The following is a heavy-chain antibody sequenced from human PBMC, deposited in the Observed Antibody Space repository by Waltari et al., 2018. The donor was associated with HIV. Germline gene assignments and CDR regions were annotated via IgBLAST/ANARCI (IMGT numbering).Heavy chain of an antibody. CDR1: GYTYPGYY. D-gene: IGHD3-22*01. V-gene: IGHV1-2*02. J-gene: IGHJ6*02. CDR3: ARAQYYYDSSGYYYGDYGMDV. CDR2: INPNSGGT. Sequence: QLQLVQSGAAVKKPGASVRVSCKDAGYTYPGYYMHWLRPAPGQGLEWMGWINPNSGGTNYAQKFQGRVTMTRDTSISTAYMELSRLRTDDTAVYYCARAQYYYDSSGYYYGDYGMDVWGQGTTVTVSS.